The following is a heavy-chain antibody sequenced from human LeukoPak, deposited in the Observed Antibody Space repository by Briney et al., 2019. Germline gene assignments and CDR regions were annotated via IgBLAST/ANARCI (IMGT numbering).Heavy chain of an antibody. J-gene: IGHJ4*02. CDR1: GFTFSSYG. CDR3: AKEDGYNSGGLFDY. D-gene: IGHD5-24*01. CDR2: ISYDGSNK. V-gene: IGHV3-30*18. Sequence: GRSLRLSCAASGFTFSSYGMHWVRQAPGKGLEWVAVISYDGSNKYYADSVKGRFTISRDNSKNTLYLQMNSLRAEDTAVYYCAKEDGYNSGGLFDYWGQGTLVTVSS.